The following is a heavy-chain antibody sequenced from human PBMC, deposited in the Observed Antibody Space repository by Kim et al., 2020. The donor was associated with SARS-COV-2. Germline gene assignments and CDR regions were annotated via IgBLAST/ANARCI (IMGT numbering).Heavy chain of an antibody. CDR1: GFTFSDYY. D-gene: IGHD6-19*01. J-gene: IGHJ6*02. CDR3: ARVLAVAGYYYYGMDV. V-gene: IGHV3-11*05. CDR2: ISSSSSYT. Sequence: GGSLRLSCAASGFTFSDYYMSWIRQAPGKGLEWVSYISSSSSYTNYADSVKGRLTISRDNAKNSLYLQMNSLRAEDTAVYYCARVLAVAGYYYYGMDVWGQGTTVTVSS.